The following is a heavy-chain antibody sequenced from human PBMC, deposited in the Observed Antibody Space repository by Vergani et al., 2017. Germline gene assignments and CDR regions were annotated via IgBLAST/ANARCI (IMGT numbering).Heavy chain of an antibody. Sequence: EVQLLESGGGLLQPGGSLRLSCAAPGFTFSSYAMSWVRPAPGQGLEWVSAISGSGGSTYNADSVKGRFTISRDNSKNTLYPQTNSLRAENTAVYYCAKGIQLWFSRYYYGMDVWGQGP. CDR1: GFTFSSYA. V-gene: IGHV3-23*01. CDR3: AKGIQLWFSRYYYGMDV. D-gene: IGHD5-18*01. J-gene: IGHJ6*02. CDR2: ISGSGGST.